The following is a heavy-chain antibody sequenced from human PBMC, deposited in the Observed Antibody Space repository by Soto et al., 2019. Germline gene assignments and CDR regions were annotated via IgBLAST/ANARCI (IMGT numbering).Heavy chain of an antibody. V-gene: IGHV3-30*18. CDR1: GFTFSSYG. J-gene: IGHJ4*02. Sequence: QVQLVESGGGVVQPGRSLRLSCAASGFTFSSYGMHWVRQAPGKGLEWVAVISYDGSNKYYADSVKGRFTISRDNSKNTLYLQMNSLRAEDTAVYYCAKGGSYSIVYYFDYWGQGTLVTVSS. D-gene: IGHD1-26*01. CDR3: AKGGSYSIVYYFDY. CDR2: ISYDGSNK.